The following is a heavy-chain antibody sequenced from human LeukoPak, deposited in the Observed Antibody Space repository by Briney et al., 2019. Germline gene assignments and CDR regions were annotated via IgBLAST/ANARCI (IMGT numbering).Heavy chain of an antibody. J-gene: IGHJ4*02. V-gene: IGHV3-48*01. CDR1: GFTFSSYS. Sequence: GGSLRLSCAASGFTFSSYSMNWVRQAPGKGLEWVSYISSSSNTIYYRDSVKGRFTISRDNAKNSLFLQMNSLRAGDTAVYYCAKVGTVYFPLDFWGQGTLVTVSS. CDR2: ISSSSNTI. D-gene: IGHD2/OR15-2a*01. CDR3: AKVGTVYFPLDF.